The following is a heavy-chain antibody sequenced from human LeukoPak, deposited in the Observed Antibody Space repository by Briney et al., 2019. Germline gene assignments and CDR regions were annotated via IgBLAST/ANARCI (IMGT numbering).Heavy chain of an antibody. CDR3: AKASPWIAVVPEGYYYYMDV. CDR2: MSRSGGST. CDR1: GVIFSSYA. D-gene: IGHD6-19*01. J-gene: IGHJ6*03. Sequence: GGSLRLSCAASGVIFSSYAMSWVRQAPGKGLEWVATMSRSGGSTYNADPVKGRFTITRDNPKHSVYLQMNSPRAEATAVYCCAKASPWIAVVPEGYYYYMDVWGKGTTVTAYS. V-gene: IGHV3-23*01.